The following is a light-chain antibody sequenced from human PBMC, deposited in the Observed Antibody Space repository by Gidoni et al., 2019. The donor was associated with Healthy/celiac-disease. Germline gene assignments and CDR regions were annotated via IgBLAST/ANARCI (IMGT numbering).Light chain of an antibody. V-gene: IGKV3-20*01. CDR1: QSVSSSY. Sequence: EIVLTQSPVTLSLSPGERATLSCRASQSVSSSYLAWYQHKPGQAPRLLIYGASSRATGIPDRFSGSGSGTEFILTISRLEPEDFAVYYWQQYGSSPWTFGQGTKVEIK. CDR2: GAS. CDR3: QQYGSSPWT. J-gene: IGKJ1*01.